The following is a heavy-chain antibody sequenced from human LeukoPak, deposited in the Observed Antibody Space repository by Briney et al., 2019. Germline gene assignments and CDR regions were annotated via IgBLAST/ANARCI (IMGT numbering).Heavy chain of an antibody. CDR1: GGTFSSYT. CDR3: AREARTSMGFGEGWFDP. V-gene: IGHV1-69*04. J-gene: IGHJ5*02. CDR2: IIPILGIA. D-gene: IGHD3-10*01. Sequence: ASVKVSCKASGGTFSSYTISWVRQAPGQGLEWMGRIIPILGIANYAQKFQGRVTITADKSTSTAYMELSSLRSEDTAVYYCAREARTSMGFGEGWFDPWGQGTLVTVSS.